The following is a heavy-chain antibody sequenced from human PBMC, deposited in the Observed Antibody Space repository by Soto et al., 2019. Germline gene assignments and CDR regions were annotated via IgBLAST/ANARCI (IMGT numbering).Heavy chain of an antibody. CDR1: GFTFSSYG. CDR2: ISYDGGNK. CDR3: AKDGYDSSRYPAY. V-gene: IGHV3-30*18. J-gene: IGHJ4*02. Sequence: GGALRLSCAAFGFTFSSYGMHGVRQAPGKGLEWVAVISYDGGNKYYADSVKGRFTISRDNSKNTLYLQMNSLRAEDTAVYYCAKDGYDSSRYPAYWGQGTLVTVSS. D-gene: IGHD3-22*01.